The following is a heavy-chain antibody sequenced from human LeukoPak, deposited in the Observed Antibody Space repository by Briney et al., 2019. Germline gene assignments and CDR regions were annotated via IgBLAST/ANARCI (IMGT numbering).Heavy chain of an antibody. D-gene: IGHD6-6*01. CDR3: AKNPALSSILFDY. Sequence: GGSLRLSCAASGFTFSSYGMHWVRQAPGKGLEWVAVISYDGNNKYYADSVKGRFTISRDNSKNTLYLQMNSLRAEDTAVYYCAKNPALSSILFDYWGQGTLVTVSS. CDR2: ISYDGNNK. J-gene: IGHJ4*02. V-gene: IGHV3-30*18. CDR1: GFTFSSYG.